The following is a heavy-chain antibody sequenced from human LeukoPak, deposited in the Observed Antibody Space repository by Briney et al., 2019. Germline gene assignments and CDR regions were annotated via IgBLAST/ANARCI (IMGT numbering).Heavy chain of an antibody. J-gene: IGHJ6*03. Sequence: GGSLRLSCAASGFTFSGSAMHWVRQASGQGLEWVGRIRSKANSYATAYAASVKGRFTISRDDSKNTAYLQMNSLKTEDTAVYYCTRHVDSSFNYMDVWGKGTTVTVSS. D-gene: IGHD2-21*01. CDR2: IRSKANSYAT. V-gene: IGHV3-73*01. CDR3: TRHVDSSFNYMDV. CDR1: GFTFSGSA.